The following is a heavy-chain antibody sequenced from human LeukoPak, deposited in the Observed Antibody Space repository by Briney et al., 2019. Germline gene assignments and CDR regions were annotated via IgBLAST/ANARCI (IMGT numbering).Heavy chain of an antibody. CDR3: ARGSRDGYNDYYFDY. CDR1: DDSITIYY. J-gene: IGHJ4*02. D-gene: IGHD5-24*01. V-gene: IGHV4-59*01. CDR2: IYYSGST. Sequence: SETLSLTCTVSDDSITIYYWTWIRQPPGKGLEWIGYIYYSGSTNYNPSLKSRVTISVDTSKNQFSLKLSSVTAADTAVYYCARGSRDGYNDYYFDYWGQGTLVTVSS.